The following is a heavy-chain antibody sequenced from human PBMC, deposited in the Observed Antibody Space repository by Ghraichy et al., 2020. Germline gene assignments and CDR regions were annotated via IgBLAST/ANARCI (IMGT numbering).Heavy chain of an antibody. Sequence: SETLSLTCAVYGGSFSGYYWSWIRQPPGKGLEWIGEINHSGSTNYNPSLKSRVTISVDTSKNQFSLKLSSVTAADTAVYYCASYFNSGAKRYCSGGSCYPKDSWGQGTLVTVSS. J-gene: IGHJ4*02. V-gene: IGHV4-34*01. CDR3: ASYFNSGAKRYCSGGSCYPKDS. D-gene: IGHD2-15*01. CDR2: INHSGST. CDR1: GGSFSGYY.